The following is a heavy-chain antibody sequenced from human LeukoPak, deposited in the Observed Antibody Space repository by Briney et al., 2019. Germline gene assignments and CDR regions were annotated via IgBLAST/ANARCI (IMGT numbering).Heavy chain of an antibody. Sequence: SETLSLTCTVSGGSISSNSYYWGWIRQPPGKGLECSAIISYSGNTYYNPSLKSRVTISLDTSNNQFSLKLSSVTAADTAVYYCARSTRRYGSPDYLDYWGQGTLVTVSS. V-gene: IGHV4-39*01. CDR1: GGSISSNSYY. J-gene: IGHJ4*02. CDR3: ARSTRRYGSPDYLDY. CDR2: ISYSGNT. D-gene: IGHD3-10*01.